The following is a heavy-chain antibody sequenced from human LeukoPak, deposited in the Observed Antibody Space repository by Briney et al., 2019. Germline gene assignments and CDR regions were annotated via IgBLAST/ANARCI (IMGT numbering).Heavy chain of an antibody. J-gene: IGHJ6*02. CDR1: GYTFTSYD. Sequence: ASVKVSCKASGYTFTSYDINWVRQATGQGLEWMGWMNPNSGNTGYAQKFQGRVTMTRNTSISTAYMELSSLRSEDTAVYYCASTTVTTASGASYDMDVWGQGTTVTVSS. V-gene: IGHV1-8*01. CDR3: ASTTVTTASGASYDMDV. D-gene: IGHD4-17*01. CDR2: MNPNSGNT.